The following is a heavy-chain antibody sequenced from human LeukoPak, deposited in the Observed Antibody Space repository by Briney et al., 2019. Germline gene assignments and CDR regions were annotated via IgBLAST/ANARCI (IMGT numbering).Heavy chain of an antibody. CDR1: GGSIIIAGYY. CDR3: AREAEVSAGFDY. D-gene: IGHD2-8*01. CDR2: IYYSGST. V-gene: IGHV4-31*03. Sequence: PSQTLFLTCTVSGGSIIIAGYYRSWIRQHPGKGLEWLGYIYYSGSTYYHPSLQSRVTTSVDTSKNQFSLKLSSVTAADTAVYYCAREAEVSAGFDYWGQGTLVTVSS. J-gene: IGHJ4*02.